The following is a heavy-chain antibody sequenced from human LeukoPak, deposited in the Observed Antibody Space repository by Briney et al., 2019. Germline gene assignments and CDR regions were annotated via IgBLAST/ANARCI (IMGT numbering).Heavy chain of an antibody. CDR3: ARGRFGSGSLHYFDY. CDR2: VGGSVSFI. D-gene: IGHD3-10*01. V-gene: IGHV3-48*01. Sequence: PGGSLRLSCVGSPVTFGTSAMSWVRQAPGKGLEWISYVGGSVSFIYYADSVKGRFTISRDNAKNSLFLQMNSLRSEDTAVYYCARGRFGSGSLHYFDYWGQGTLVTVSS. CDR1: PVTFGTSA. J-gene: IGHJ4*02.